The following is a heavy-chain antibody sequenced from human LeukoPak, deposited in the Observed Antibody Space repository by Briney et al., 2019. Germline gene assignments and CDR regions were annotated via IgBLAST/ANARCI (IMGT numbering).Heavy chain of an antibody. Sequence: ASVKVSCKASGFTFTSSAMQWVRQARGQRLEWIGWIVVGSGNTNYAQKFQERVTITRDMSTSTAYMELSSLRSEDTAVYYCARRGYSYGLGPFDPWGRGTLVTVSS. CDR1: GFTFTSSA. D-gene: IGHD5-18*01. CDR3: ARRGYSYGLGPFDP. J-gene: IGHJ5*02. V-gene: IGHV1-58*02. CDR2: IVVGSGNT.